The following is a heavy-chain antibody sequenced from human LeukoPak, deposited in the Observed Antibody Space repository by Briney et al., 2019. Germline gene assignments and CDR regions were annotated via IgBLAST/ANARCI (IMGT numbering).Heavy chain of an antibody. Sequence: GGSLRLSCAASGFTFSSYVMSWVRQAPGKGLEWVSAISGSGGSTYYADSVKGRFTISRDNSKNTLYLQMNSLRAEDTAVYYCAKVSVGATLYFDYWGQGTLVTVSS. CDR2: ISGSGGST. V-gene: IGHV3-23*01. J-gene: IGHJ4*02. D-gene: IGHD1-26*01. CDR1: GFTFSSYV. CDR3: AKVSVGATLYFDY.